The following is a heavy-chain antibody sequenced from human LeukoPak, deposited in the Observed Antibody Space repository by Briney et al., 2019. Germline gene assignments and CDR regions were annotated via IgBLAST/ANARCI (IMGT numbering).Heavy chain of an antibody. CDR2: IVVGSGNT. D-gene: IGHD4-17*01. Sequence: GASVKASCKASGFTFTSSAVQWVRQARGQRLEWIGWIVVGSGNTNYAQKFQERVTITRDMSTSTAYMELSSLRSEDTAAYYCAAADYGDYRDLYYYGMDVWGQGTTVTVSS. CDR3: AAADYGDYRDLYYYGMDV. J-gene: IGHJ6*02. V-gene: IGHV1-58*01. CDR1: GFTFTSSA.